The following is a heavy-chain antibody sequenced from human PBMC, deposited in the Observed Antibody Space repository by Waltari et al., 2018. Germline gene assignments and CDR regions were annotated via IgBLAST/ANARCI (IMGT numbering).Heavy chain of an antibody. V-gene: IGHV1-24*01. CDR2: FDPEYGET. Sequence: QVQLVQSGAEVKKPGASVKVSCKVSGYTLTELSMHWVRQAPGEGLEWMGGFDPEYGETIYAQKSQGRVTMTEDTSTDTAYMELTSLISEDTAVYYCATAIRSGWITARGCFDPWGQGTLVTVSS. CDR1: GYTLTELS. J-gene: IGHJ5*02. D-gene: IGHD6-19*01. CDR3: ATAIRSGWITARGCFDP.